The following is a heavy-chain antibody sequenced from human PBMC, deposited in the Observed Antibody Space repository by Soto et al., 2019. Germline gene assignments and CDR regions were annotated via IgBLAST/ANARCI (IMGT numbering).Heavy chain of an antibody. D-gene: IGHD3-22*01. V-gene: IGHV1-69*06. J-gene: IGHJ1*01. CDR3: ARSLHYDGSGYEEVPPFQH. CDR2: IIPIFGTA. CDR1: GGTFSSYA. Sequence: ASVKVSCKASGGTFSSYAISWVRQAPGQVLEWMGGIIPIFGTANYAQKFQGRVTITADKSTSTAYMELSSLRSEDTAVYYCARSLHYDGSGYEEVPPFQHWGQGTLVTVSS.